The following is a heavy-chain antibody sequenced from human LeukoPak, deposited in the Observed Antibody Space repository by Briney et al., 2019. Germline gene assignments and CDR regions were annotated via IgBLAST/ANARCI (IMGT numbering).Heavy chain of an antibody. V-gene: IGHV3-21*01. J-gene: IGHJ4*02. D-gene: IGHD3-9*01. CDR2: ISSSSSYI. CDR1: GFTFSSYS. Sequence: GGSLRLSCAASGFTFSSYSMNWVRQAPGKGLEWVSSISSSSSYIYYADSVKGRFTISRDNAKNTLYLQMNSLRAEDTAVYYCVRDAHYDILTGYSTNSFDYWGQGTLVTVSS. CDR3: VRDAHYDILTGYSTNSFDY.